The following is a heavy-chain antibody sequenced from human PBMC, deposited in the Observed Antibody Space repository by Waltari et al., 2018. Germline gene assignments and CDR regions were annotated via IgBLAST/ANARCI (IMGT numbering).Heavy chain of an antibody. CDR1: GFIFSSYA. V-gene: IGHV3-23*01. D-gene: IGHD6-13*01. J-gene: IGHJ4*02. CDR3: ARDQFGLAAVRALLS. Sequence: EVQLLESGGDLVQPGGSLRLSCTVSGFIFSSYAMTWVRQAPGKVLVWVSCISINGGTTCYADSGKARFAICRDNSRNTLFLQMNSLGAEDTAVYYCARDQFGLAAVRALLSWGRGTLVTVSS. CDR2: ISINGGTT.